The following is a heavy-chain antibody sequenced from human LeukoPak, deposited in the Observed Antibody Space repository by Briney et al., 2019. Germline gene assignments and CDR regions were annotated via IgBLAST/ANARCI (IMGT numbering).Heavy chain of an antibody. Sequence: GGSLRLSCAASGFTFSSYWMHWVRQAPGKGLVWVARINSDGSSTSYADSVKGRFTISRDNAKNTLYLQMNSLRAEDTAVYYCAKDLRSSSYYFQHWGQGTLVTVSS. V-gene: IGHV3-74*01. D-gene: IGHD6-6*01. CDR3: AKDLRSSSYYFQH. J-gene: IGHJ1*01. CDR1: GFTFSSYW. CDR2: INSDGSST.